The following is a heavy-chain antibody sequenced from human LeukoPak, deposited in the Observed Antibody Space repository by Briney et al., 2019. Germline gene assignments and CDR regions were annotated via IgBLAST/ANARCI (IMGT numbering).Heavy chain of an antibody. V-gene: IGHV4-31*03. D-gene: IGHD3-3*01. CDR2: IYYSGST. CDR1: GGSISSGGYY. Sequence: SETLSLTCTVSGGSISSGGYYWSWIRQHPGKGLEWIGYIYYSGSTYYNPSLKSRVTISVDTSKNQFSLKLSSVTAADTAVYYCASSPYDFWSGYSHGSGSYYPSWGQGTLVTVSS. J-gene: IGHJ4*02. CDR3: ASSPYDFWSGYSHGSGSYYPS.